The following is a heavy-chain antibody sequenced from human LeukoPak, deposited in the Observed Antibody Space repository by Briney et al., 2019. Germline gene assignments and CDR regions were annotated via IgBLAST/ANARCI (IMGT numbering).Heavy chain of an antibody. V-gene: IGHV5-51*01. J-gene: IGHJ6*03. D-gene: IGHD3-10*01. CDR2: IYPGDSDT. CDR1: GYSFTSYW. Sequence: VESLKISCKGSGYSFTSYWIGWVRQMPGKGLEWMGIIYPGDSDTRYSPSFQGQVTISADKSISTAYLQWSSLKASDTAMYYCARLNHHYYGSGSRYYYYYYMDVWGKGTTVTISS. CDR3: ARLNHHYYGSGSRYYYYYYMDV.